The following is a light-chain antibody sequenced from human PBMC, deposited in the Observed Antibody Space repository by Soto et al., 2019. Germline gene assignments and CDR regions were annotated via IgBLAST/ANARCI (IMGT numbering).Light chain of an antibody. J-gene: IGKJ1*01. CDR3: QQYNSYPWT. V-gene: IGKV1-5*01. CDR1: QGISSY. CDR2: DAS. Sequence: GESVTITCRASQGISSYLAWYQQNPGKAPKLLIYDASSLESGVPSRFSGSGSGTEFTLTISSLQPDDFATYYCQQYNSYPWTFGQGTKVDIK.